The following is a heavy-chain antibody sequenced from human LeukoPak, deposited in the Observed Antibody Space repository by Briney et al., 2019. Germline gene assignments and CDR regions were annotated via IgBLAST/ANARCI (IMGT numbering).Heavy chain of an antibody. Sequence: PGGSLRLSCAASRFTFSDYYMNWIRQAPGKGLEWVSYISSSATTIYYADSVKGRFTISRDNAKKSLYLQMNSLRAEDTAVYYCARDHSSSWNYFDYWGQGTLVTVFS. CDR2: ISSSATTI. CDR3: ARDHSSSWNYFDY. J-gene: IGHJ4*02. CDR1: RFTFSDYY. D-gene: IGHD6-13*01. V-gene: IGHV3-11*04.